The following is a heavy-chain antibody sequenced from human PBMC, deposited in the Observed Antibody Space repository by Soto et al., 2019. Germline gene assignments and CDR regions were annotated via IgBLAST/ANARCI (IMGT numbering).Heavy chain of an antibody. Sequence: EVQLAESGGGMVQPGGSLRLSCVASGFTFSSYDMHWVRQAPGKGLEYVSSISSNGGTTYYGNSVKGRFTISIDNSKNTLYIQMGSLRAEDMDVYYCVRRVSGNYDYWGQGTLVTVSS. CDR1: GFTFSSYD. CDR3: VRRVSGNYDY. CDR2: ISSNGGTT. J-gene: IGHJ4*02. V-gene: IGHV3-64*01. D-gene: IGHD1-7*01.